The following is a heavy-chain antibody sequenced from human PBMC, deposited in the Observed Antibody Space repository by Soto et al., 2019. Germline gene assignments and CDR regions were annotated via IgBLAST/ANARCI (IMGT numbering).Heavy chain of an antibody. D-gene: IGHD2-21*02. J-gene: IGHJ4*02. CDR3: AKPYCGGDCFNFDY. Sequence: QVQLVESGGGVVQPGRSLRLSCAASGFTFSSYGMHWVRQAPGKGLEWVAVISYDGSNKYYADSVKGRFTISRDNSKNTLYLQMNSLRAEDTAVYYCAKPYCGGDCFNFDYWGQGTLVTVSS. V-gene: IGHV3-30*18. CDR2: ISYDGSNK. CDR1: GFTFSSYG.